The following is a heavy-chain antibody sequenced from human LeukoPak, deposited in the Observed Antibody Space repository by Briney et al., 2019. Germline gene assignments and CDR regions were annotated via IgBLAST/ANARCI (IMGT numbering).Heavy chain of an antibody. CDR3: ARTPLGIVVGWFDP. CDR1: GGSISSYY. J-gene: IGHJ5*02. CDR2: IYTSGST. V-gene: IGHV4-4*07. Sequence: SETLSLTCTVSGGSISSYYWSWIRQPAGKGLEWIGRIYTSGSTNYNPSLKSRVTISVDTSKNQFSLRLSSVTAADTAVYYCARTPLGIVVGWFDPWGQGTLVTVSS. D-gene: IGHD2-2*01.